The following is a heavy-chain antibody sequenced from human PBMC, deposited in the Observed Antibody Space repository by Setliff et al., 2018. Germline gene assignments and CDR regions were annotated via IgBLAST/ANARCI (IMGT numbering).Heavy chain of an antibody. Sequence: PGGSLRLSCLGSGFSFNSYGINWVRHTPGKGLEWVASISSSNKYIFYVDSVKDRFTISRDYARNSVSLEMNNLRAEDTAVYFCARGHFYAGTWLFDLWGQGTLVTVSS. V-gene: IGHV3-21*01. J-gene: IGHJ4*02. CDR2: ISSSNKYI. CDR3: ARGHFYAGTWLFDL. D-gene: IGHD3-3*02. CDR1: GFSFNSYG.